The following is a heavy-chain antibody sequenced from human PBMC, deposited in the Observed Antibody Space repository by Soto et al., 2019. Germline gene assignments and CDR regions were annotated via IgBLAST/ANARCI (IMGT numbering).Heavy chain of an antibody. CDR1: GFTFSSYG. D-gene: IGHD2-2*01. V-gene: IGHV3-33*01. CDR3: VCSSTASSEVIDY. Sequence: GLSLRLSCAASGFTFSSYGMHWVRQAPGKGLEWVAVIWYDGSNKYYADSVKGRFTISRDNSKNTLYLQMNSLRADDTAVYYCVCSSTASSEVIDYWGQGTLVTVSS. J-gene: IGHJ4*02. CDR2: IWYDGSNK.